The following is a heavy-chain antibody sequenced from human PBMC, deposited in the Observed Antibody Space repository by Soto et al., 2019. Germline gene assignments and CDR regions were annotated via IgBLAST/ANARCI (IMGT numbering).Heavy chain of an antibody. Sequence: VKVFCKDSGYTFTSYDINWVRQATGQGLEWMGWMNPNSGNTGCAQKFQGRVTMTRNTSISTAYMEPSSLRSEDTAVYYCARGSVSYYDFWSGFEGVDYWGQGTLVTVSS. CDR1: GYTFTSYD. CDR3: ARGSVSYYDFWSGFEGVDY. CDR2: MNPNSGNT. D-gene: IGHD3-3*01. J-gene: IGHJ4*02. V-gene: IGHV1-8*01.